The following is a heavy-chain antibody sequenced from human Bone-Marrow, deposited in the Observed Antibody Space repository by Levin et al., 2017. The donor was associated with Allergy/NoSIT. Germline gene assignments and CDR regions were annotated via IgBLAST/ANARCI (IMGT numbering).Heavy chain of an antibody. V-gene: IGHV3-30-3*01. J-gene: IGHJ1*01. CDR3: ARALYGDYAYDEYFQH. Sequence: GESLKISCAASGFTFSSYAMHWVRQAPGKGLEWVAIISYDGSNKYYADSVKGRFTISRDNSKNTLYLQMNSLRAEDTAVYYCARALYGDYAYDEYFQHWGQGTLVTVSS. CDR1: GFTFSSYA. D-gene: IGHD4-17*01. CDR2: ISYDGSNK.